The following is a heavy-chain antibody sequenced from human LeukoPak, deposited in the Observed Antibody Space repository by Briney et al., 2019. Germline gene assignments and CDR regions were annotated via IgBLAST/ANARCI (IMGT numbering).Heavy chain of an antibody. V-gene: IGHV1-69*13. D-gene: IGHD1-20*01. CDR1: GGTFSSYA. CDR3: ARDGGGTFGVTDNRGPFDY. Sequence: ASVKVSCKASGGTFSSYAISWVRQAPGQGLEWMGGIIPIFGTANYAQKFQGRVTITADESTSTAYMELSSLRSEDTAVYYCARDGGGTFGVTDNRGPFDYWGQGTLVTVSS. CDR2: IIPIFGTA. J-gene: IGHJ4*02.